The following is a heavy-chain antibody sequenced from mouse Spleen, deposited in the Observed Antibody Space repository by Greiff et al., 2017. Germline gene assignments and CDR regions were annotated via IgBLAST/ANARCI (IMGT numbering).Heavy chain of an antibody. J-gene: IGHJ1*01. V-gene: IGHV2-5-1*01. Sequence: VQLQQSGPSLVQPSQSLSITCTVSGFALTSYGVHWVRQSPGKGLEWLGVIWRGGSTDYNAAFMSRLSITKDNSTSQSFFKMNSLQAEDTAIYYCAKKTTNWYFDVWGAGTPVTVSS. CDR1: GFALTSYG. CDR2: IWRGGST. CDR3: AKKTTNWYFDV. D-gene: IGHD2-12*01.